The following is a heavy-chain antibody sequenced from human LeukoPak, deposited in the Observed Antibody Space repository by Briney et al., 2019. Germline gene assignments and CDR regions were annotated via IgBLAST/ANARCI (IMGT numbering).Heavy chain of an antibody. V-gene: IGHV1-69*05. CDR1: GGTFSSYA. CDR2: IIPIFGTA. CDR3: AREAVHDFWSGYYNYYYYYMDV. Sequence: SVKVSCKASGGTFSSYAISWVRQAPGQGLEWMAGIIPIFGTANYAQKFQGRVTITTDESTSTAYMELSSLRSEDTAVYYCAREAVHDFWSGYYNYYYYYMDVWGKGTTVTVSS. D-gene: IGHD3-3*01. J-gene: IGHJ6*03.